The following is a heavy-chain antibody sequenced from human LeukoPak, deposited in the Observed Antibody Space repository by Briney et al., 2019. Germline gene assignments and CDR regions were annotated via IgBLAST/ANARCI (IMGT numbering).Heavy chain of an antibody. D-gene: IGHD6-13*01. V-gene: IGHV4-38-2*02. Sequence: PSGTLSLTCTVSGYSISSGYYWGWIRQPPGKGLEWIGSIYHSGSTYYNPSLKSRVTISVGTSKNQFSLKLSSVTAADTAVYYCARMAGAAAGSSPYFDYWGQGTLVTVSS. CDR2: IYHSGST. J-gene: IGHJ4*02. CDR3: ARMAGAAAGSSPYFDY. CDR1: GYSISSGYY.